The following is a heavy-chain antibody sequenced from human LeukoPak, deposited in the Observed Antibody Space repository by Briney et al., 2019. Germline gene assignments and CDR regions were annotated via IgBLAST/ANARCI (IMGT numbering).Heavy chain of an antibody. Sequence: GRSLRLSCAAFGFTFSSYAMHWVRQAPGKGLEWVAVISYDGSNKYYADSVKGRFTISRDNSKNTLYLQMNSLRAEDTAVYYCARDPDYYDSSGNYFDYWGQGTLVTVSS. CDR3: ARDPDYYDSSGNYFDY. D-gene: IGHD3-22*01. J-gene: IGHJ4*02. V-gene: IGHV3-30*01. CDR1: GFTFSSYA. CDR2: ISYDGSNK.